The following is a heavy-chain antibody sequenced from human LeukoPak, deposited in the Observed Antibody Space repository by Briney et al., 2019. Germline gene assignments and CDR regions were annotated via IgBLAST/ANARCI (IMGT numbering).Heavy chain of an antibody. CDR3: AKGPSSSWYTNWFDP. CDR1: GFTFDDYA. V-gene: IGHV3-23*01. CDR2: ISGSGGST. D-gene: IGHD6-13*01. Sequence: PGRSLRLSCAASGFTFDDYAMSWVRQAPGKGLEWVSAISGSGGSTYYADSVKGRFTISRDNSKNTLYLQMNSLRAEDTAVYYCAKGPSSSWYTNWFDPWGQGTLVTVSS. J-gene: IGHJ5*02.